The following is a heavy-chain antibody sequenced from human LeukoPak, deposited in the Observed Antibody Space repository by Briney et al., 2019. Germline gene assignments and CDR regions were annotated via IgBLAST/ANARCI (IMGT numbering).Heavy chain of an antibody. J-gene: IGHJ4*02. V-gene: IGHV3-30*02. Sequence: GGSLRLSCAASGFTFSGCGMHWVGQPPGRGLGGLHFIWYDGRDKYYADSVKGRFTISRDNSKNTLYLQMNSLRAEDAAMYYCAKDPYSYGSYFDYWGQGTLVTVSS. CDR3: AKDPYSYGSYFDY. D-gene: IGHD5-18*01. CDR1: GFTFSGCG. CDR2: IWYDGRDK.